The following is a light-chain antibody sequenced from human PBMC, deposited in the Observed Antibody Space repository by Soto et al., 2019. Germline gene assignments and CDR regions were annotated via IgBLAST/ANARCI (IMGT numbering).Light chain of an antibody. CDR1: SSDVGAYNY. CDR3: SYAGSYTHV. Sequence: QSALTQPASVSGSPGQSITISCTGTSSDVGAYNYVSWYQHRPGKAPQLMISEVTKRPSGVSDRFSGSKSGTTASLTISRLQAEDEADYYCSYAGSYTHVFGTGTQLTVL. V-gene: IGLV2-14*01. J-gene: IGLJ1*01. CDR2: EVT.